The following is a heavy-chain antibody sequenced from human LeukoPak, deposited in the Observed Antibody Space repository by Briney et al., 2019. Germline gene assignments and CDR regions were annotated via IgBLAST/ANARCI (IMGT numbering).Heavy chain of an antibody. D-gene: IGHD3-10*01. CDR2: TSGSGLST. V-gene: IGHV3-23*01. CDR1: GFTFPTCA. J-gene: IGHJ4*02. CDR3: ARARSMVRGVIPLDY. Sequence: GGSLRLSCAASGFTFPTCAMTWVRQAPGRGLEWVSATSGSGLSTYYADSVKDRFTISRDNSKNTLYLQMNSLRAEDTAVYYCARARSMVRGVIPLDYWGQGTLVTVSS.